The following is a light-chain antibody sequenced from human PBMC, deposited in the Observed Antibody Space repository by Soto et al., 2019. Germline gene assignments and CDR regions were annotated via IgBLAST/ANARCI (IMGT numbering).Light chain of an antibody. J-gene: IGKJ1*01. V-gene: IGKV3-20*01. Sequence: EIVLTQSPGTLSLSPGERATLSCRASQSVSSSYLAWYQQKPGQAPRLLIYGASSRATGIPDRFSGSGSGTDFTLTISRLEPEGFAVYYCQQYGSSSWTLGHGTKLDI. CDR1: QSVSSSY. CDR2: GAS. CDR3: QQYGSSSWT.